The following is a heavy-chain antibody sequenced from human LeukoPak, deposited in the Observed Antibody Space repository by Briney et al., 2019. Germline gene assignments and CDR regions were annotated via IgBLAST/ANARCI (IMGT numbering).Heavy chain of an antibody. CDR1: GYTFTSYY. CDR2: INPSGGST. J-gene: IGHJ3*02. V-gene: IGHV1-46*01. Sequence: ASVKVSCKASGYTFTSYYMHWVRQAPGQGLEWMGIINPSGGSTSYAQKFQGRVTMTRDMSTSTVYMELSSLRSEDTAVYYCARGGYSSGWYQSAFDIWGQGTMVTVSS. CDR3: ARGGYSSGWYQSAFDI. D-gene: IGHD6-19*01.